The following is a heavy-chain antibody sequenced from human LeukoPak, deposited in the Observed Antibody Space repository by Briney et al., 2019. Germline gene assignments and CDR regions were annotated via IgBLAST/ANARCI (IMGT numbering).Heavy chain of an antibody. CDR3: GYTNNFYH. CDR1: GLSISGQW. D-gene: IGHD3-16*02. Sequence: GGSLRLSCVASGLSISGQWMNWVRQAPGQGLEWVANIKHDGSEEYYVDSVKSRFTISRDDGRNSVSLQMNSVRAEDTAVYYCGYTNNFYHWGQGTLVVVSS. CDR2: IKHDGSEE. J-gene: IGHJ4*02. V-gene: IGHV3-7*01.